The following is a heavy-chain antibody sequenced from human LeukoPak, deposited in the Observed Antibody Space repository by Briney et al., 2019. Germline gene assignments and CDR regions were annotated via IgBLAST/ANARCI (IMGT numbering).Heavy chain of an antibody. Sequence: GESLKISCKGSGYSFTSYWIGWVRQMPGKGLEWMGIIYPGDSDTRYSPSFQGQVTISADKSISTAYLQWSSLKVSDTAMYYCARPICSGGSCYRYSWAFDIWGQGTMVTVSS. CDR3: ARPICSGGSCYRYSWAFDI. CDR1: GYSFTSYW. D-gene: IGHD2-15*01. CDR2: IYPGDSDT. J-gene: IGHJ3*02. V-gene: IGHV5-51*01.